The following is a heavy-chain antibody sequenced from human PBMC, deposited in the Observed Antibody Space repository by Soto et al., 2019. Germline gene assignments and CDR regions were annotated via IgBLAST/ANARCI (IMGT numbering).Heavy chain of an antibody. CDR3: ARAIFPPARFSYGMDV. J-gene: IGHJ6*02. V-gene: IGHV1-69*06. Sequence: QVQLVQSGAEVKKPGSSVKVSCKASGGTFSSYAISWVRQAPGQGLEWMGGIIPIFGTANYAQKFQGRVTITADKSTSTAYMELSSLRSEETAVYYCARAIFPPARFSYGMDVWGQGTTVTVSS. CDR2: IIPIFGTA. CDR1: GGTFSSYA. D-gene: IGHD3-3*02.